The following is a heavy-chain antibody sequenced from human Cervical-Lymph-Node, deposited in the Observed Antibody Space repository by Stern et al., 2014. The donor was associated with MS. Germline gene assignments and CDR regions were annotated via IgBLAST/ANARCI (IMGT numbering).Heavy chain of an antibody. CDR3: ARHVQGFDY. J-gene: IGHJ4*02. CDR1: VYSFTIYY. CDR2: IYPYDSDT. V-gene: IGHV5-51*01. Sequence: EVQLVQSGAEVKKPGESLKISCKLSVYSFTIYYIARVRQMPGKGLEWMGVIYPYDSDTTYSPSFQGQVTISADKSITTAYLQWSSLRASDTAMYYCARHVQGFDYWGQGTLVTVSS.